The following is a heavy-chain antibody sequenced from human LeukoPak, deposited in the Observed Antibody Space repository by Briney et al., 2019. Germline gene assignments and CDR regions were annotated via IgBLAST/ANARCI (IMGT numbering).Heavy chain of an antibody. J-gene: IGHJ4*02. Sequence: GGSLRLSCAASGFTFDNYGMHWVRQAPGKGLEWVAIISYDGSDKYYADSVKGRFTISRDNSKNTLYLQMNSLRAEDTAVYYCAKVRVVFNWNYAYYFGSWGQGTLVTVSS. CDR3: AKVRVVFNWNYAYYFGS. V-gene: IGHV3-30*18. CDR2: ISYDGSDK. CDR1: GFTFDNYG. D-gene: IGHD1-7*01.